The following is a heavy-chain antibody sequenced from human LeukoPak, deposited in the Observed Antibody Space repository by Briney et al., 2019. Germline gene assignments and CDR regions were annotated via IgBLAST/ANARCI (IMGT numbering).Heavy chain of an antibody. CDR3: ARGLEDCSGGSCYFSPFDY. Sequence: SETLSLTCAVYGGSFSGYYWSWIRQPPGKGLEWIGEINHSGSTNYNPSLKSRVTISGDTSKNQFSLKLRSVTAADTAVYYCARGLEDCSGGSCYFSPFDYWGQGTLVTVSS. CDR2: INHSGST. CDR1: GGSFSGYY. V-gene: IGHV4-34*01. D-gene: IGHD2-15*01. J-gene: IGHJ4*02.